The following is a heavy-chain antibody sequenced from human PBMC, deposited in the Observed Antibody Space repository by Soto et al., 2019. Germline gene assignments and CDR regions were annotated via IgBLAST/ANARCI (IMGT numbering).Heavy chain of an antibody. J-gene: IGHJ4*02. Sequence: GGSLRLSCVASGFTFDDYGMSWVRQAPGKGLEWVSGINWNGGSTGYADSVKGRFTISRDNAKNSLYLQMNSLRAEDTAFYYCASGPSYYDILTGYYYWGQGTLVTVSS. CDR3: ASGPSYYDILTGYYY. CDR1: GFTFDDYG. V-gene: IGHV3-20*04. CDR2: INWNGGST. D-gene: IGHD3-9*01.